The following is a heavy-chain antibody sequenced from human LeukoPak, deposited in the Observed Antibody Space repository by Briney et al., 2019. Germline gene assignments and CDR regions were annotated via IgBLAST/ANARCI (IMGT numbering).Heavy chain of an antibody. J-gene: IGHJ3*02. CDR2: ISSSGSYI. D-gene: IGHD6-19*01. CDR1: GFTFSSYS. CDR3: ARGIAVAVSDAFDI. V-gene: IGHV3-21*01. Sequence: GGSLRLSCAASGFTFSSYSMNWVRQAPGKGLEWVSSISSSGSYIYYADSVKGRFTISRDNAKNSLYLQMNSLRAEDTAVYYCARGIAVAVSDAFDIWGQGTMVTVSS.